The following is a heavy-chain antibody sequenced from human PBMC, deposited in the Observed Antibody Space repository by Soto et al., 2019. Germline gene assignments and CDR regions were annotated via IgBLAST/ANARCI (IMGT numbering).Heavy chain of an antibody. CDR2: ISTTETT. J-gene: IGHJ6*02. Sequence: LSLTCTVSGGSISSYYWSWIRQPAGKGLEWIGRISTTETTNYNPSLKSRVSMSLDTSKSQVSLKLSSVTAADAAVYYCAGNIAAAGRRYYGMDVWGQGTTVTVSS. CDR3: AGNIAAAGRRYYGMDV. D-gene: IGHD6-13*01. V-gene: IGHV4-4*07. CDR1: GGSISSYY.